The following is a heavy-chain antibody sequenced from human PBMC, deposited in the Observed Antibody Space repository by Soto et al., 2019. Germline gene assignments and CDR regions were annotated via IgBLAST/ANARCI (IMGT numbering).Heavy chain of an antibody. CDR3: ARSQGSRTSLEIYYYYYYGMDV. V-gene: IGHV1-69*01. D-gene: IGHD2-2*01. CDR1: GGTFSSYA. Sequence: QVQLVQSGAEVKKPGSSVKVSCKASGGTFSSYAISWVRQAPGQGLEWMGGIIPISDTTNYAQKFQGRVTMTADESTSTASMELSSLRSEGTAVYYCARSQGSRTSLEIYYYYYYGMDVWGQGTTVTVSS. CDR2: IIPISDTT. J-gene: IGHJ6*02.